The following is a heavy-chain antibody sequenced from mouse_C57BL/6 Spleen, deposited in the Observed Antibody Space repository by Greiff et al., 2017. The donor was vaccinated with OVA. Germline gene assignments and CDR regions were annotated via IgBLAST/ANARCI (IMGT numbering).Heavy chain of an antibody. CDR1: GFNIKDDY. CDR3: TISSSYGYFDY. CDR2: IDPENGDT. J-gene: IGHJ2*01. V-gene: IGHV14-4*01. Sequence: VQLQQSGAELVRPGASVKLSCTASGFNIKDDYMHWVKQRPEQGLEWIGWIDPENGDTEYASKFQGKATITADTSSNTAYLQLSSLTSEDTAVYYCTISSSYGYFDYWGQGTTLSLL. D-gene: IGHD1-1*01.